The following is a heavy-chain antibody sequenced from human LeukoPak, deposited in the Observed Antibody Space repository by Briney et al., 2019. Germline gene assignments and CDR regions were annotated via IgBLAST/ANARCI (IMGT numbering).Heavy chain of an antibody. V-gene: IGHV3-53*01. CDR2: IYSGGST. CDR3: ARTSPLTTVTY. D-gene: IGHD4-11*01. J-gene: IGHJ4*02. CDR1: GFTVSSNY. Sequence: SGGSLRLSCAASGFTVSSNYMSWVRQAPGKGLEWVSVIYSGGSTYYADSVKGRFTISRDNSKNTPYLQMNSLRAEDTAVYYCARTSPLTTVTYWGQGTLVTVSS.